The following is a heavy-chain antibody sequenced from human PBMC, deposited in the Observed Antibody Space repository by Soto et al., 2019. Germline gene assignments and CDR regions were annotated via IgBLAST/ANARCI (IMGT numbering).Heavy chain of an antibody. Sequence: ASVKVSCKASGGTFSSYAISWVRQAPGQGLEWMGGIIPIFGTANYAQKFQGRVTITADKSTSTAYMELSSLGSEDTAVYYCARDSVNYGDYVEHYYYYGMDVWGQGTTVTVSS. V-gene: IGHV1-69*06. CDR2: IIPIFGTA. CDR3: ARDSVNYGDYVEHYYYYGMDV. D-gene: IGHD4-17*01. CDR1: GGTFSSYA. J-gene: IGHJ6*02.